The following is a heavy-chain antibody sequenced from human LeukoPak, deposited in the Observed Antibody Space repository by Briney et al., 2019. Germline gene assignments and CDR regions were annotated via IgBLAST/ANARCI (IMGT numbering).Heavy chain of an antibody. CDR2: MNPNSGNT. J-gene: IGHJ5*02. Sequence: ASVKVSCKASGYTFTSYDINWVRQATGQGLEWMGWMNPNSGNTGYAQKFQGRVTMTRNTSISTAYMELSSLRSEDTAVYYCARSRVLRFLEWLLSDNWFDPWGQGTLVTVSS. CDR3: ARSRVLRFLEWLLSDNWFDP. CDR1: GYTFTSYD. D-gene: IGHD3-3*01. V-gene: IGHV1-8*01.